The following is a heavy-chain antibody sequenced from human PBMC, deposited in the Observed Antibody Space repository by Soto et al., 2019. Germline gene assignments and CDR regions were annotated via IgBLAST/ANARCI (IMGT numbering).Heavy chain of an antibody. Sequence: PGESLKITFTGFGYIFTSYWIPRVRQMPGKGLEWMGKIDPRDSDTDYSPSFQGHVTITVDKSISTAYLQWSSLKASDTAMYYCARLGYLGAFDIWGPGQWSPSPQ. V-gene: IGHV5-10-1*01. D-gene: IGHD3-22*01. CDR1: GYIFTSYW. CDR2: IDPRDSDT. CDR3: ARLGYLGAFDI. J-gene: IGHJ3*02.